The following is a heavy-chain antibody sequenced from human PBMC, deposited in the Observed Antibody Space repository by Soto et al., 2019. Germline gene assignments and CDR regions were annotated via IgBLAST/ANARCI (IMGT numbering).Heavy chain of an antibody. J-gene: IGHJ5*02. Sequence: ASVKVSCKASGYTFTSYAMHWVRQAPGQRLEWMGWINAGNGNTKYSQKFQGRVTITRDTSASTAYMELSSLRSEDTAVYYCARVRGLPYFDWLSPYNWFAPWGQGTLVTVSS. V-gene: IGHV1-3*01. CDR3: ARVRGLPYFDWLSPYNWFAP. CDR2: INAGNGNT. CDR1: GYTFTSYA. D-gene: IGHD3-9*01.